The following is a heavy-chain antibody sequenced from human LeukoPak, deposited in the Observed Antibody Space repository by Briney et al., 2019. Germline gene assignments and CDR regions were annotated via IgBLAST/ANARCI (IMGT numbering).Heavy chain of an antibody. Sequence: PGRSLRLSCAASGFTFSSYGMHWVRQAPGKRLEWVAVIWYDGSNKYYADSVKGRFTISRDNSKNTLYLQMNSLRAENTAVYYCARSGNYYYMDVWGKGTTVTVSS. V-gene: IGHV3-33*01. D-gene: IGHD3-10*01. J-gene: IGHJ6*03. CDR1: GFTFSSYG. CDR2: IWYDGSNK. CDR3: ARSGNYYYMDV.